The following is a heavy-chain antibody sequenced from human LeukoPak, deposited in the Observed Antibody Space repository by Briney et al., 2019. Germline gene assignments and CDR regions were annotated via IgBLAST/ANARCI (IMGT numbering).Heavy chain of an antibody. Sequence: PSETLSLTCTVSGGSISSSSYYWGWIRQPPGKGLEWIGSIYYNGSTYYNPSLKSRVTISVDTSKNQFSLKLSSVTAADTAVYYCARKPGYYYYYYMDVWGKGTTVTISS. CDR2: IYYNGST. J-gene: IGHJ6*03. CDR3: ARKPGYYYYYYMDV. CDR1: GGSISSSSYY. V-gene: IGHV4-39*01.